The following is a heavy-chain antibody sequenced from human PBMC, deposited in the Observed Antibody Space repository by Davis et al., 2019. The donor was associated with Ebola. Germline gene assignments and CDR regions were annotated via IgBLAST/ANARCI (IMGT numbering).Heavy chain of an antibody. V-gene: IGHV1-2*04. CDR3: ARVKYDYVWGSYRDGAFDI. CDR2: INPNSGGT. Sequence: ASVKVSCKASGYTFTSYYMHWVRQAPGQGLEWMGWINPNSGGTNYAQKFQGWVTMTRDTSISTAYMELSRLRSDDTAVYYCARVKYDYVWGSYRDGAFDIWGQGTMVTVSS. J-gene: IGHJ3*02. D-gene: IGHD3-16*02. CDR1: GYTFTSYY.